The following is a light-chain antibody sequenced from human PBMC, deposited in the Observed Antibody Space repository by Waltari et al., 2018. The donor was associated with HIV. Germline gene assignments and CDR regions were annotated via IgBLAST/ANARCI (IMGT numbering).Light chain of an antibody. CDR1: SSNIGNNY. J-gene: IGLJ3*02. V-gene: IGLV1-51*01. CDR2: DNN. Sequence: QSVLTQPPSVSAAPGHSVTISCSGTSSNIGNNYVSWYQQVPGKTPKVVIYDNNKRPSGIPARFSGSRSGTSATLAITGLQTGDEADYYCGAWDGGLSAGVFGGGTKLTVL. CDR3: GAWDGGLSAGV.